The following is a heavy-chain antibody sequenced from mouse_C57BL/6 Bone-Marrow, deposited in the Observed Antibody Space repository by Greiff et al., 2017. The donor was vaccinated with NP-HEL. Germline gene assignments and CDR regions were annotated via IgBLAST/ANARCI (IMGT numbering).Heavy chain of an antibody. CDR2: ISSGGSYT. CDR1: GFTFSSYG. J-gene: IGHJ3*01. CDR3: ARHWALY. V-gene: IGHV5-6*01. Sequence: EVNLVESGGDLVKPGGSLKLSCAASGFTFSSYGMSWVRQTPDKRLEWVATISSGGSYTYYPDSVKGRFTISRDNAKNTLYLQMSSLKSEDTAMYYCARHWALYWGQGTLVTVSA. D-gene: IGHD4-1*01.